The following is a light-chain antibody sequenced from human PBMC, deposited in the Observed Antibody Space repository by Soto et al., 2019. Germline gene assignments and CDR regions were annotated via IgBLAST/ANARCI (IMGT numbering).Light chain of an antibody. CDR2: FGS. CDR1: QNIRGNE. V-gene: IGKV3-20*01. CDR3: QDYGTSAPNT. J-gene: IGKJ1*01. Sequence: EVVLTQSPGTLSLSPGERATLSCRASQNIRGNELACYQQKPGQAPRLLIYFGSSSATGIPDRFSGRWSGPHFTLTISRLQPEDFAVYFCQDYGTSAPNTFGHGTKVEIK.